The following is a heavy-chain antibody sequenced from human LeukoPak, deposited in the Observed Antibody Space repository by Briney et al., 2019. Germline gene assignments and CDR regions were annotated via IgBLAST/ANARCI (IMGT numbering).Heavy chain of an antibody. CDR3: ARDIQAYCSSTSCHPYYFDY. J-gene: IGHJ4*02. CDR1: GFTFSSYS. V-gene: IGHV3-21*01. D-gene: IGHD2-2*01. CDR2: ISISSSYI. Sequence: GGSLRLSCAASGFTFSSYSMNWVRQAPGKGLEWVSSISISSSYIYYADSVKGRFTISRDNAKNSLYLQMNSLRAEDTAVYYCARDIQAYCSSTSCHPYYFDYWGQGTLVTVSS.